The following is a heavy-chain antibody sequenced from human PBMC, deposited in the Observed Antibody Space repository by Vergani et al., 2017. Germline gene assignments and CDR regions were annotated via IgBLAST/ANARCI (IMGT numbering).Heavy chain of an antibody. Sequence: QVQLVESGGGVVQPGRSLRLSCAASGFTFSSYGMHWVRQAPGKGLEWIGSIYHSGSTYYNPSLKSRVTISVDTSKNQFSLKLSSVTAADTAVYYCARHGCTNGVCLYYYYYMDVWGKGTTVTVSS. CDR2: IYHSGST. D-gene: IGHD2-8*01. CDR1: GFTFSSYG. J-gene: IGHJ6*03. CDR3: ARHGCTNGVCLYYYYYMDV. V-gene: IGHV4-38-2*01.